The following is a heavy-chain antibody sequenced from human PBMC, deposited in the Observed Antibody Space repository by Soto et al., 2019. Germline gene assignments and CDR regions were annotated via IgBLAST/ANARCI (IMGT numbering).Heavy chain of an antibody. J-gene: IGHJ3*02. CDR1: GFTFTTYA. CDR2: IGYNASNK. D-gene: IGHD2-8*02. CDR3: ARDSKPAPEITGAFDN. V-gene: IGHV3-30-3*01. Sequence: GGSLRLSCAASGFTFTTYAMNWVRQGPGKGLEWVAFIGYNASNKHYADSVKGRFTISRDNSKNTLYLQMNSLRAEDTAVYYCARDSKPAPEITGAFDNWGQGTMVTVSS.